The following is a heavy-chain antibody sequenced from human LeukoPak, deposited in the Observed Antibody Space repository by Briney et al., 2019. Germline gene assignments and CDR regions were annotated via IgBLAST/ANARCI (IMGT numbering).Heavy chain of an antibody. Sequence: ASVKASRKASGGTFSSYAISWVRQAPGQGLEWMGGIIPIFGTTNYAQKFQGRVTMTEDTSTDTAYMELSSLRSEDTAVYYCATTVLRFLEWPSGIFDIWGQGTMVTVSS. CDR1: GGTFSSYA. CDR2: IIPIFGTT. V-gene: IGHV1-69*06. CDR3: ATTVLRFLEWPSGIFDI. J-gene: IGHJ3*02. D-gene: IGHD3-3*01.